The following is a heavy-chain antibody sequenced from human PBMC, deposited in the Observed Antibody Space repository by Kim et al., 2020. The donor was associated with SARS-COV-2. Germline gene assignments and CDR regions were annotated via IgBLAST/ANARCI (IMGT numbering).Heavy chain of an antibody. CDR2: IIPIFGTA. V-gene: IGHV1-69*13. CDR1: GGTFSSYA. D-gene: IGHD2-2*01. J-gene: IGHJ6*02. CDR3: ARGAPKYCSSTSCTPMYCYSCGMDV. Sequence: SVKVSCKASGGTFSSYAISWVRQAPGQGLEWMGVIIPIFGTANYAQKFQGRVTITADESTSTAYMELSSLRSEDTAVYYCARGAPKYCSSTSCTPMYCYSCGMDVWGQGTTVTVSS.